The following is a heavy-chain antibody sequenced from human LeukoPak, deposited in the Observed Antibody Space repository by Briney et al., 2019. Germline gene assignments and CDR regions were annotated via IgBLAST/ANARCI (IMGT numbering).Heavy chain of an antibody. CDR2: ISGSGGST. CDR1: GFTFSSYG. V-gene: IGHV3-23*01. CDR3: AKSLSGYPWV. Sequence: GGSLRLSCAASGFTFSSYGMHWVRQAPGKGLEWVSAISGSGGSTYYADSVKGRFTISRGNSKNTLYLQMNSLRAEDTAVYYCAKSLSGYPWVWGQGTLVTVSS. J-gene: IGHJ4*02. D-gene: IGHD3-22*01.